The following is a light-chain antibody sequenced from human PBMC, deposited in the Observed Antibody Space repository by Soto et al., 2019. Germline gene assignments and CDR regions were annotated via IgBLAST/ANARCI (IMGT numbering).Light chain of an antibody. Sequence: SYELTQLPSVSVSPGQTARITCSGDLLEKNYADWYQQKPGQAPRLVMYEDSERFPGIPERFSGSSSGKTTTLTISAVLAEDEADYYCLSGDEDRGEDNWVFGGGTKLTVL. CDR3: LSGDEDRGEDNWV. CDR2: EDS. CDR1: LLEKNY. V-gene: IGLV3-22*01. J-gene: IGLJ3*02.